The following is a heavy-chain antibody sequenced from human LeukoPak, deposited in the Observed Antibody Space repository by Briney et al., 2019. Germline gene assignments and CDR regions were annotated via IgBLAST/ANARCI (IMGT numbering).Heavy chain of an antibody. V-gene: IGHV4-61*02. J-gene: IGHJ3*02. D-gene: IGHD3-9*01. CDR2: IYTSGST. CDR1: GASISSGLYF. CDR3: ARDRLTHAFDI. Sequence: SETLSLTCTVSGASISSGLYFWSWIRQPAGKGLEWIGRIYTSGSTNVYTTGSTTYNPSLKSRVTISADTSKNQFSLKLRSVTAADTAVYYCARDRLTHAFDIWGQGTMVTVSS.